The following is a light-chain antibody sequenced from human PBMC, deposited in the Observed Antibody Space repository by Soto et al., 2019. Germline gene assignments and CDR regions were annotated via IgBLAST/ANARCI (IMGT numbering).Light chain of an antibody. CDR3: HQYFGSSRT. CDR2: AVS. Sequence: EIVLTQSPGTLSLSPGERATLSCRASQSVSSSYLAWYQQKPGQAPRLLIYAVSTRGTGIPDRFSGSGSGTDFTLTISRLEPEDFAVYHCHQYFGSSRTFGQGTKVDI. J-gene: IGKJ1*01. V-gene: IGKV3-20*01. CDR1: QSVSSSY.